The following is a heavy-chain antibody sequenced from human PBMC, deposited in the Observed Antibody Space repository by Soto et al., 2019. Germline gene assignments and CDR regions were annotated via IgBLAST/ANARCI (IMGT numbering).Heavy chain of an antibody. Sequence: GGSLRLSCAASGFTFSPFWMHWVRQAPGKGLVWVSHINGDASTIVYADSVKGRFTVSRDNAKNTLYLQLNSLRVEDTAVYFCVSDRGFPDSFELWGQGTMVPVSS. CDR1: GFTFSPFW. V-gene: IGHV3-74*01. J-gene: IGHJ3*01. D-gene: IGHD3-10*01. CDR3: VSDRGFPDSFEL. CDR2: INGDASTI.